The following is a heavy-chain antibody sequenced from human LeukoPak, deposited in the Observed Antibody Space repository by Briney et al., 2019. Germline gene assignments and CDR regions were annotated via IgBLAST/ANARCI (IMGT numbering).Heavy chain of an antibody. Sequence: RPSETLSLTCAVYGGSFSGYYWSWTRQPPGKGLEWIGEINHSGSTNYNPSLKSRVTISVDTSKNQFSLKLSSVTAADTAVYYCARGSIAARAGFDPWGQGTLVTVSS. J-gene: IGHJ5*02. CDR3: ARGSIAARAGFDP. V-gene: IGHV4-34*01. D-gene: IGHD6-6*01. CDR2: INHSGST. CDR1: GGSFSGYY.